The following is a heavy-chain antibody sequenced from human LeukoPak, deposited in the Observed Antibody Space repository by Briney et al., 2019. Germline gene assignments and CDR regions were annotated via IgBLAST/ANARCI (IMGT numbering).Heavy chain of an antibody. CDR1: GFTFSSYW. V-gene: IGHV3-74*01. Sequence: GGSLRLSCAASGFTFSSYWMHWVRQAPGKGLVWVSRLNSDGSSTSYADSVKGRFTISRDNAKNTLYLQMNSLRAEDTAVYYCARDSSIAAAGTRLFDYWGQGTLVTVSS. CDR2: LNSDGSST. D-gene: IGHD6-13*01. CDR3: ARDSSIAAAGTRLFDY. J-gene: IGHJ4*02.